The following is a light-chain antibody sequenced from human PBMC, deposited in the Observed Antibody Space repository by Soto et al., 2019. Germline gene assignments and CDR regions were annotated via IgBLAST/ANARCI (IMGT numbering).Light chain of an antibody. Sequence: AIQIPQSPSSLSASVGDRVTITCRASQGIRNDLGWYQQKPGKAPKLLLYAASSLQSGVPDRFSGSGSGTDFTLTISRLEPEDFAVYFCEQYGYSPGLACGGGTKVDIK. J-gene: IGKJ4*01. CDR3: EQYGYSPGLA. CDR2: AAS. V-gene: IGKV1-6*01. CDR1: QGIRND.